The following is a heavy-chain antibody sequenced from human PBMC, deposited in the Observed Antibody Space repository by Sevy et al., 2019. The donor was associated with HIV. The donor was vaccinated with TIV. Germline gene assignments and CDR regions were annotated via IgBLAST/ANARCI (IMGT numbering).Heavy chain of an antibody. CDR3: ARDSARVIVPTAGFDS. J-gene: IGHJ5*01. Sequence: GSLRLSCSASGFSVRSFSMHWDRQAPGKGLEWVAALLYNVRTEEYADSVKGRFTISRDNSKNTLNLEMNSLRVEDTALYFCARDSARVIVPTAGFDSWGQGVLVTVSS. D-gene: IGHD2-15*01. CDR2: LLYNVRTE. V-gene: IGHV3-33*03. CDR1: GFSVRSFS.